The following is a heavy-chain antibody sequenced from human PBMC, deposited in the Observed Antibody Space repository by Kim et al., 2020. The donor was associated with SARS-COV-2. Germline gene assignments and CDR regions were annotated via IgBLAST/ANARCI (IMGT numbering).Heavy chain of an antibody. CDR3: ARSRCTGGSCYGLDY. CDR2: INPNSGDT. D-gene: IGHD2-15*01. CDR1: GYTFTDYY. Sequence: ASVKVSCKAIGYTFTDYYIHWVRQAPGQGLEWMERINPNSGDTDYAQKSQGRVTMTRDTSINSAYMELRGLRSDDTAIYFCARSRCTGGSCYGLDYWGQGTPVTVSS. J-gene: IGHJ4*02. V-gene: IGHV1-2*06.